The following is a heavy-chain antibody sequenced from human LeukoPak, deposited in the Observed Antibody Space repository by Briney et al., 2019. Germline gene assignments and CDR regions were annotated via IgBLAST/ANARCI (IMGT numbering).Heavy chain of an antibody. CDR2: INPNSGGT. D-gene: IGHD5-12*01. Sequence: GASVKVSSMVSRYTFTGYYMSWVRQAPGRGLERMGWINPNSGGTNYAQKFQGWVTMTRDTSISTAYMELSRLRSDDTAVYYCARERAYDGKFASDIWGQGTMVTVSS. CDR1: RYTFTGYY. CDR3: ARERAYDGKFASDI. J-gene: IGHJ3*02. V-gene: IGHV1-2*04.